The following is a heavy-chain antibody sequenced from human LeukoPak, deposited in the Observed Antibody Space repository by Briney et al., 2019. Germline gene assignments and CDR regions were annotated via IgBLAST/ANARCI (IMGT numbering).Heavy chain of an antibody. Sequence: SETLSLTCTVSGGSIRGYYWSWVRQPPGKGLEWIAYIYYSGSTNYNPSLKSRVTISLDTSKNRFSLKLSSVTAADTAVYYCAVGATHYYMDVWGKGTTVTVS. CDR2: IYYSGST. J-gene: IGHJ6*03. D-gene: IGHD3-16*01. CDR1: GGSIRGYY. V-gene: IGHV4-59*08. CDR3: AVGATHYYMDV.